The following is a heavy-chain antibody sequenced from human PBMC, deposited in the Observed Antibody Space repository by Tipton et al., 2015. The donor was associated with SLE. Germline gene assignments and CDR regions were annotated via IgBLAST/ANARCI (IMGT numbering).Heavy chain of an antibody. D-gene: IGHD4-17*01. CDR2: IYYSGST. V-gene: IGHV4-59*01. J-gene: IGHJ4*02. Sequence: LRLSCTVSGVSISSYYWSWIRQPPGKGLEWLGYIYYSGSTNYNPSLKSRVTISVDTSKNQFSLKLSSVTAADTAVYYCARERGDYGDYFDYWGQGTLVTVSS. CDR3: ARERGDYGDYFDY. CDR1: GVSISSYY.